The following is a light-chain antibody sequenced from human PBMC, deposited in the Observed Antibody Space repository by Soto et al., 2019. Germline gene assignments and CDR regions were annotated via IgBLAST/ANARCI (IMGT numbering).Light chain of an antibody. CDR3: QQYAKTWT. V-gene: IGKV3-20*01. CDR2: GAS. Sequence: EIALTQSPGTLSLSPGERATLSCRASQSVSSSYLAWYQQKPGQAPRLLIYGASSRATGIPDRFSGSGSGTDFTLTISRLEPEDFAVYYCQQYAKTWTFGQGTKVEIK. J-gene: IGKJ1*01. CDR1: QSVSSSY.